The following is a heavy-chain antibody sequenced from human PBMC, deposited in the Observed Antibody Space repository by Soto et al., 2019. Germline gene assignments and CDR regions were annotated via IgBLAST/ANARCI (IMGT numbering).Heavy chain of an antibody. V-gene: IGHV4-39*01. CDR3: AMGSSGTFYYYYYGMDV. D-gene: IGHD6-19*01. CDR1: DGSISSSSYY. J-gene: IGHJ6*02. CDR2: IYYSGST. Sequence: LSLTCTVSDGSISSSSYYWGWIRQPPGKGLEWIGSIYYSGSTYYNPSLKSRVTISVDTSKNQFSLKLSSVTAADTAVYYCAMGSSGTFYYYYYGMDVWGQGTTVTVSS.